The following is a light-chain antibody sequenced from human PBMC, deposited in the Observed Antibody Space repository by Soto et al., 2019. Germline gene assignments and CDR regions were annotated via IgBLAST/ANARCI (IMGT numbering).Light chain of an antibody. Sequence: EIVLTQSPDTLSLFPGERATLSCRASQSVSSTYLAWYQQKLGQAPRLLIFGASSRATGIPDRFSGSGSGTDFTLTISRLEPEDFAVYYCQQYGSSRWTFGQGTKV. J-gene: IGKJ1*01. CDR2: GAS. CDR1: QSVSSTY. CDR3: QQYGSSRWT. V-gene: IGKV3-20*01.